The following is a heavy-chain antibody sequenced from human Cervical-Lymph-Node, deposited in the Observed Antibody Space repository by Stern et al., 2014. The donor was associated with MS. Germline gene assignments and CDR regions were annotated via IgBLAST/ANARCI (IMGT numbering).Heavy chain of an antibody. CDR2: VFYSGST. V-gene: IGHV4-59*01. CDR3: ARGGGSRDGYNWEYYFDY. CDR1: GGSISNYY. Sequence: QLQLQESGPGLVKPSETLSLTCTVSGGSISNYYWSWIRQPPGKGLEWIGFVFYSGSTKYNPSLESRVTISLDMSKNQFSLKLSSVTAADTAVYYCARGGGSRDGYNWEYYFDYWGQGTLVTVSS. J-gene: IGHJ4*02. D-gene: IGHD5-24*01.